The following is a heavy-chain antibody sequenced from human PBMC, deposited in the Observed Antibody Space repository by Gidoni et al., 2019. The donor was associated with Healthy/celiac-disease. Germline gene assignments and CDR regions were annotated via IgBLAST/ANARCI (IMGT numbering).Heavy chain of an antibody. CDR2: INNSGST. CDR1: GGSFSGYY. CDR3: ARGDWFDP. V-gene: IGHV4-34*01. Sequence: QVQLQQWGAGLLKPSETLSLNCAVYGGSFSGYYWSLIRQPPGKGLVWIGEINNSGSTNYNPSLKSRVTISVDTSKNQFSLKLSSVTAAGTAVYYCARGDWFDPWGQGTLVTVSS. J-gene: IGHJ5*02.